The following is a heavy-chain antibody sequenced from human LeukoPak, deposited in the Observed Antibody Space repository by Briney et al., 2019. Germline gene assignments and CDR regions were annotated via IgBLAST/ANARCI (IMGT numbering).Heavy chain of an antibody. V-gene: IGHV3-23*01. J-gene: IGHJ4*02. CDR3: AKVTRAIVVVPAAIGY. Sequence: GGSLRLSCAASGFTFSSYATSWVRQAPGKGLEWVSAISGSGGSTYYADPVKGRFTISRDNSKNTLYLQMNSLRAEDTAVYYCAKVTRAIVVVPAAIGYWGQGTLVTVSS. D-gene: IGHD2-2*02. CDR2: ISGSGGST. CDR1: GFTFSSYA.